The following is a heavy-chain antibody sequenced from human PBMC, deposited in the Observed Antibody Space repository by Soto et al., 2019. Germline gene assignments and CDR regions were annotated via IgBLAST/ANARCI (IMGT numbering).Heavy chain of an antibody. CDR2: VSFDGSNK. V-gene: IGHV3-30-3*01. J-gene: IGHJ4*02. CDR1: GFTFSTHA. Sequence: QVQLVESGGGVVQPGRSLRLSCAASGFTFSTHAMHWVRQAPGKGLECVAIVSFDGSNKYYADYVKGRFTISRDNSKNTLYLQMSGLTTEDTAVYYCARDQTGITTTGGGRIDHWGQGTLVTVS. CDR3: ARDQTGITTTGGGRIDH. D-gene: IGHD1-20*01.